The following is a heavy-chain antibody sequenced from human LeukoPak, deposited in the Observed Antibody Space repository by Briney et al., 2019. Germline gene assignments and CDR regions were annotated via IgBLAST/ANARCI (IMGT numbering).Heavy chain of an antibody. CDR1: GYTFTSYG. D-gene: IGHD3-3*01. J-gene: IGHJ4*02. V-gene: IGHV1-18*01. Sequence: ASVKVSCKASGYTFTSYGISWVRQAPGQGLEWMGWISAYNGNTNYAQKFQGRVTMTRDTSISTAYMELSRLRSDDTAVYYCARSYYDFWSGYFDYWGQGTLATVSS. CDR3: ARSYYDFWSGYFDY. CDR2: ISAYNGNT.